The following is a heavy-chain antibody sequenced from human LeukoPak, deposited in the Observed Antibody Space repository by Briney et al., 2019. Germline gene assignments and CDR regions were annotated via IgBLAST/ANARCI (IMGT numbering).Heavy chain of an antibody. CDR2: ISSSSSTI. CDR1: GFTFSSYS. V-gene: IGHV3-48*01. Sequence: PGGSLRLSCAASGFTFSSYSMNWVRQAPGKGLEWVSYISSSSSTIYYADSVKGRFTISRDNAKNSLYLQMNSLRAEDTAVYYCARDGGVDAFDIWGQGTMVTVSS. J-gene: IGHJ3*02. D-gene: IGHD4-23*01. CDR3: ARDGGVDAFDI.